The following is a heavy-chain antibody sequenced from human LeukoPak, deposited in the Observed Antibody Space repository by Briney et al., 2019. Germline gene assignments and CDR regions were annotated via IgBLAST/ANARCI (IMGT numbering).Heavy chain of an antibody. J-gene: IGHJ4*02. CDR3: ARGVEYYGSGSYSLNFDY. CDR1: GGSISSGSYY. CDR2: IYTSGST. D-gene: IGHD3-10*01. V-gene: IGHV4-61*02. Sequence: PSETLSLTCTVSGGSISSGSYYWRWIRQPAGKGLEWIGRIYTSGSTNYNPSLKSRVTISVDTSKDQFSLKLSSVTAADTAVYYCARGVEYYGSGSYSLNFDYWGQGTLVTVSS.